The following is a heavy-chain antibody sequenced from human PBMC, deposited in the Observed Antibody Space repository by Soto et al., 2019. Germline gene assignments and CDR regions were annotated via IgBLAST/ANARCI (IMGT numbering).Heavy chain of an antibody. CDR3: ARGLQAPEV. CDR1: GGSFSGYY. V-gene: IGHV4-34*01. CDR2: INHSGST. J-gene: IGHJ4*02. D-gene: IGHD1-1*01. Sequence: QVQLQQWGAGLLKPSETLSLTCAVYGGSFSGYYWSWIRQPPGKGLEWIGEINHSGSTNYNPSLKXRXPXLVDTSKNQFSLKLSSVTAADTAVYYCARGLQAPEVWGQGTLVTVSS.